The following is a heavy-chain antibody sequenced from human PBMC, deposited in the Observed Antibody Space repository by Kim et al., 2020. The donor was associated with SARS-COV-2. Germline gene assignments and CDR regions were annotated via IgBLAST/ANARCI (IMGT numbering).Heavy chain of an antibody. D-gene: IGHD3-3*01. V-gene: IGHV3-33*08. Sequence: GGSLRLSCAASGFTFSSYGMHWVRQAPGKGLEWVAVIWYDGSNKYYADSVKGRFTISRDNSKNTLYLQMYSLRAEDTAVYYCARDPRDNYDFWSGYANYYCGMDLWGKGTTVTVSS. CDR1: GFTFSSYG. CDR3: ARDPRDNYDFWSGYANYYCGMDL. CDR2: IWYDGSNK. J-gene: IGHJ6*04.